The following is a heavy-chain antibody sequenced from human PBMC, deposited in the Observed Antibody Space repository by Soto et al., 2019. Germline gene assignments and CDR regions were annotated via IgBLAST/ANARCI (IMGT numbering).Heavy chain of an antibody. V-gene: IGHV3-15*01. CDR2: IKRRADGGTI. Sequence: EVHLVGSGGDLVKPGGSLRLSCAASGFTFSDAWMSWVRQAPGKGLEWVGRIKRRADGGTIDYAAPVKGRFTISRDDSKNTLFLQMNSLKTEDTAVYFCTTAATTVTTIDYWGQGTLVTVSS. J-gene: IGHJ4*02. CDR1: GFTFSDAW. CDR3: TTAATTVTTIDY. D-gene: IGHD4-17*01.